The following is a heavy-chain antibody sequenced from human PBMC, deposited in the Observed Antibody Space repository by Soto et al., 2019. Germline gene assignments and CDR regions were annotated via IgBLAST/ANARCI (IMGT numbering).Heavy chain of an antibody. J-gene: IGHJ4*02. Sequence: GVLRLSCAASGFTFSSYAMSWVRQAPGKGLEWVSAISGSGGSTYYADSVKGRFTISRDNSKNTLYLQMNSLRAEDTAVYYCAKDSMIVSTFFDYWGQGTLVTVSS. V-gene: IGHV3-23*01. CDR3: AKDSMIVSTFFDY. CDR2: ISGSGGST. D-gene: IGHD3-22*01. CDR1: GFTFSSYA.